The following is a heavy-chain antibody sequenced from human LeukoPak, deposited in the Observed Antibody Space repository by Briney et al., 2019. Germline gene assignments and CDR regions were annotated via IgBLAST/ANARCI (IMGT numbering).Heavy chain of an antibody. D-gene: IGHD7-27*01. CDR1: GFTFSSYA. Sequence: GGSLRLSCAASGFTFSSYAMSWVRQAPGKGLEWVSAISGSGGSTYYADSVKGRFTISRDNSKNTLYLQMNSLRAEDTAVYYCAKGLNWGSYYYGMDVWGQETTVTVSS. CDR3: AKGLNWGSYYYGMDV. J-gene: IGHJ6*02. V-gene: IGHV3-23*01. CDR2: ISGSGGST.